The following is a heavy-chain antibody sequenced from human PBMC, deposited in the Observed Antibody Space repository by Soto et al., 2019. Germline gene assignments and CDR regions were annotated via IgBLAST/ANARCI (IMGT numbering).Heavy chain of an antibody. V-gene: IGHV4-34*01. CDR1: VRSFSAYY. CDR3: ARERGFNSF. CDR2: INHSGST. Sequence: KPSETLWLTGSADVRSFSAYYWSWIRQPPGKGLEWIGEINHSGSTNCNSSLKSRVTISVDTSKNQFSLKLSSVTAADTSVYYCARERGFNSFWGQGTTVT. D-gene: IGHD5-12*01. J-gene: IGHJ6*02.